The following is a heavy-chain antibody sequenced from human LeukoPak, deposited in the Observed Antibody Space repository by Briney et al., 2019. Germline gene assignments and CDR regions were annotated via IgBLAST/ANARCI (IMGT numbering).Heavy chain of an antibody. CDR3: ARVHGSGSYSLYYYMDV. D-gene: IGHD3-10*01. CDR1: GFTFSSYA. Sequence: GGSLRLSCAASGFTFSSYAMSWVRHAPGKGLVWVSRINSDGSSTSYADSVKGRFTISRDNAKNTLYLQMNSLRAEDTAVYYCARVHGSGSYSLYYYMDVWGKGTTVTVSS. J-gene: IGHJ6*03. CDR2: INSDGSST. V-gene: IGHV3-74*01.